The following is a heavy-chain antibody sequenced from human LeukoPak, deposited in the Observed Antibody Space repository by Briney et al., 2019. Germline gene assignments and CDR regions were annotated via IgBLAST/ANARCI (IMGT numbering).Heavy chain of an antibody. CDR1: GGSISSYY. V-gene: IGHV4-59*01. CDR3: ARASGGMDV. CDR2: IYYSGSI. Sequence: SETLSLTCTVSGGSISSYYWSWIRQPPGKGLEWIGYIYYSGSINYNPSLKSRVTISVDTSKNQFSLKLSSVTAADTAVYYCARASGGMDVWGQGTTVTVSS. J-gene: IGHJ6*02. D-gene: IGHD6-19*01.